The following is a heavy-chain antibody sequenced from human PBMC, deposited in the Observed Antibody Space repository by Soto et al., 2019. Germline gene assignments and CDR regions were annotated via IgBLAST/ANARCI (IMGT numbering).Heavy chain of an antibody. CDR1: GGSISSGGYY. CDR3: ARGGAGLYNWFDP. V-gene: IGHV4-31*03. J-gene: IGHJ5*02. D-gene: IGHD1-26*01. Sequence: SETLSLTCTVSGGSISSGGYYWSWIRQHPGKGLEWIGYIYYSGSTYYNPSLKSRVTISVDTSKNQFSLKLSSVTAADTAVYYCARGGAGLYNWFDPWGQGTLVTVSS. CDR2: IYYSGST.